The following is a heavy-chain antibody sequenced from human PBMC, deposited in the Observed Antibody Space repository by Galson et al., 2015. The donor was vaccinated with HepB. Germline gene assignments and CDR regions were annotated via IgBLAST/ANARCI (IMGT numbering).Heavy chain of an antibody. V-gene: IGHV1-18*04. CDR3: ARGGDYDLLTGYLYFDF. D-gene: IGHD3-9*01. CDR1: GYTFTSYA. CDR2: ISVYSGNT. J-gene: IGHJ4*02. Sequence: SLKLSCKVSGYTFTSYAIGWVRQAPGQGLEWVGWISVYSGNTDYAHTLKDRVTMTADTFTGTAYMELRSLRADDTAVYYCARGGDYDLLTGYLYFDFGGQGSLVTVSS.